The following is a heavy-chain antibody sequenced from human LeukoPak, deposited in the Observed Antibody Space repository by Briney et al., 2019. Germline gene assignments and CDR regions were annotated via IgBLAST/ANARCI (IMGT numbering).Heavy chain of an antibody. CDR3: ARDFISGSYRAPLDY. CDR1: GYTFTSYD. J-gene: IGHJ4*02. V-gene: IGHV1-8*01. Sequence: ASVKVSCKASGYTFTSYDINWVRQATGQGLEWMGWMNPNSGNTGYAQKFQGRVTMTTDTSTSTAYMELRSLRSDDTAVYYCARDFISGSYRAPLDYWGQGTLVTVSS. D-gene: IGHD1-26*01. CDR2: MNPNSGNT.